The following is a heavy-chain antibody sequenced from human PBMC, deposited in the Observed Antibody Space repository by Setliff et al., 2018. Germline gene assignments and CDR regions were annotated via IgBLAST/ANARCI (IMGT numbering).Heavy chain of an antibody. D-gene: IGHD3-16*01. Sequence: GASVKVSCKASGYSLTDYAVTWVRQAPGPGLEWMGWISGYNGNTNYGQKFQGRVTMTTDSSKNTVYMELKTLRFDATAFYYCARAPRWGAGKALDYWGQGTLVTVSS. CDR3: ARAPRWGAGKALDY. CDR2: ISGYNGNT. V-gene: IGHV1-18*01. CDR1: GYSLTDYA. J-gene: IGHJ4*02.